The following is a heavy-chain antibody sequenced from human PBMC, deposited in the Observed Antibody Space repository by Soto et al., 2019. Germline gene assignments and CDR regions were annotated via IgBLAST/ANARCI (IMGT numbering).Heavy chain of an antibody. D-gene: IGHD2-21*02. Sequence: EMQLVESGGGLVQPGGSLRLSCAASGFTVTDHYMDWVRQAPGKGLEWVGRTKNRANSYITDYGASVEGRFTISRDESKNPVSLQMHNLKTEYTAVYFCARIYTAYARMAVWGQGTTVTVSS. J-gene: IGHJ6*02. V-gene: IGHV3-72*01. CDR1: GFTVTDHY. CDR3: ARIYTAYARMAV. CDR2: TKNRANSYIT.